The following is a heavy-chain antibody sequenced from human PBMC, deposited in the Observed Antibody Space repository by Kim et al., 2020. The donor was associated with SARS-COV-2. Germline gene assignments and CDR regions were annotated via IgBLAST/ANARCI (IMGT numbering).Heavy chain of an antibody. CDR2: T. Sequence: TCSAESVKGRFTISRHNSKNTLYLQMNSLRAEDTDVYYCARSLSPAGFDYWGQGTLVTVSS. D-gene: IGHD6-19*01. J-gene: IGHJ4*02. CDR3: ARSLSPAGFDY. V-gene: IGHV3-53*04.